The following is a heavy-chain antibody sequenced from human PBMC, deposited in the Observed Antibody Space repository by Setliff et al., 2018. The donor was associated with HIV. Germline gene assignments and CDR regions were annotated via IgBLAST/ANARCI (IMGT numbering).Heavy chain of an antibody. V-gene: IGHV1-3*01. CDR1: GYTFTNYA. J-gene: IGHJ5*02. D-gene: IGHD3-10*01. Sequence: KVSCKASGYTFTNYAMHWVRQAPGQRLEWMGWVNAANGYTKYSQKFQGRVTITRDTSANTAYMELSSLRSEDTAVYYCARPRSGGSGSYSWFDPWGQGTLVTSPQ. CDR3: ARPRSGGSGSYSWFDP. CDR2: VNAANGYT.